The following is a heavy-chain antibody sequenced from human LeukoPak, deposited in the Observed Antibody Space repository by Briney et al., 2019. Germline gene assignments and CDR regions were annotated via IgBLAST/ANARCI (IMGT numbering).Heavy chain of an antibody. J-gene: IGHJ4*02. CDR1: GGTFSSYA. V-gene: IGHV1-69*05. CDR3: ASAFLAYCGGDCPMGY. D-gene: IGHD2-21*02. CDR2: IIPIFGTA. Sequence: GSSVKVSCKASGGTFSSYAISWVRQAPGQGLEWMGGIIPIFGTANYAQKFQGRVTITTDESTSTAYMELSSLRSEDTAVYYCASAFLAYCGGDCPMGYWGRGTLVTVSS.